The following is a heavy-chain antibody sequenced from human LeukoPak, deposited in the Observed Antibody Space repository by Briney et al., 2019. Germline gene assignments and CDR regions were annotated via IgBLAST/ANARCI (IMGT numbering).Heavy chain of an antibody. CDR3: VKGSLYSSGCYDY. J-gene: IGHJ4*02. D-gene: IGHD6-19*01. CDR1: GFTFRSCA. Sequence: GGSLRLSCAASGFTFRSCAMNWVRQVPGKGLEWVSGISGSGVGTYYADSVKGRFTISRDNSNNTLFLQMNSLRAEDTAVYYCVKGSLYSSGCYDYWGQGTLVSVSA. CDR2: ISGSGVGT. V-gene: IGHV3-23*01.